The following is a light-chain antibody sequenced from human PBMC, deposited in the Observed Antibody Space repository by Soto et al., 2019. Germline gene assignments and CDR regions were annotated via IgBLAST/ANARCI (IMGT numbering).Light chain of an antibody. V-gene: IGKV1-39*01. Sequence: DIQMPQSPSSLSASAGDRISITCRSSQTIRNNLNWYQQRPGKAPKLLISAASRLHSAVPPGFSGGGSGTHFTLTITTPQPEDAAPYFCQQSFSVPYAFGQGT. J-gene: IGKJ2*01. CDR3: QQSFSVPYA. CDR2: AAS. CDR1: QTIRNN.